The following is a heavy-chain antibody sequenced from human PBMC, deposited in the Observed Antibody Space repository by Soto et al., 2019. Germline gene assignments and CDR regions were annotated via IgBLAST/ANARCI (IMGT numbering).Heavy chain of an antibody. CDR3: ARERDGDGTLFDY. CDR1: GFTFSSYS. CDR2: ISSISSYI. V-gene: IGHV3-21*01. D-gene: IGHD4-17*01. Sequence: GSRRLSSPASGFTFSSYSMNWIRQAPGKGLDWVSSISSISSYICYADSVKGRFTISRDNDKNSLNLQMTSLRAEDTAVYYCARERDGDGTLFDYWGQGTLVTVSS. J-gene: IGHJ4*02.